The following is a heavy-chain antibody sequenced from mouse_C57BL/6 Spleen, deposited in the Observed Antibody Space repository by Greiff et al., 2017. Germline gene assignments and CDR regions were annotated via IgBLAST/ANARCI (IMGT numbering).Heavy chain of an antibody. CDR1: GYAFSSYW. Sequence: VQRVESGAELVKPGASVKISCKASGYAFSSYWMNWVKQRPGKGLEWIGQIYPGDGDTNYNGKFKGKATLTADKSSSTAYMQLSSLTSEDSAVYFCARELRSAWFAYWGQGTLVTVSA. D-gene: IGHD3-2*02. J-gene: IGHJ3*01. CDR2: IYPGDGDT. V-gene: IGHV1-80*01. CDR3: ARELRSAWFAY.